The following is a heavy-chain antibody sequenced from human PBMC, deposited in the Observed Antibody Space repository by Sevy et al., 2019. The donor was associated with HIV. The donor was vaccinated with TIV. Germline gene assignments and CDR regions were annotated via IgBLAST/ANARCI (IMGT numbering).Heavy chain of an antibody. Sequence: GESLKISCKGSGYSFTSYWIGWVRQMPGKGLEWMGIIYPGDSDTRYSPSFQGQVTISADKSISTAYLQWSSLKASDTAMYYCARLPIVVVTAIPGGWFAPWGQGTLVTVSS. J-gene: IGHJ5*02. CDR2: IYPGDSDT. CDR1: GYSFTSYW. D-gene: IGHD2-21*02. V-gene: IGHV5-51*01. CDR3: ARLPIVVVTAIPGGWFAP.